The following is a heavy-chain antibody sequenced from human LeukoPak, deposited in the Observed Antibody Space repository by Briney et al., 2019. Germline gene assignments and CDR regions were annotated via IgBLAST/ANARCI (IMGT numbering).Heavy chain of an antibody. Sequence: SQTLSLTCNVPGASISTDGFYWSWIRQHPGKGLEWIGYIYHNGVTYDNPSLKSRLAISVDTSKNQFSLTLSSVTVADTAVYYCARTTTVTAYYFDSWGQGTLVTVSS. D-gene: IGHD4-17*01. J-gene: IGHJ4*02. CDR1: GASISTDGFY. CDR3: ARTTTVTAYYFDS. V-gene: IGHV4-31*03. CDR2: IYHNGVT.